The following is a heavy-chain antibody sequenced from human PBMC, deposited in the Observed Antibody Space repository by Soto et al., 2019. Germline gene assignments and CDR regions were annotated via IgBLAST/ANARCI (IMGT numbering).Heavy chain of an antibody. CDR1: GGTFSSYT. D-gene: IGHD3-10*01. CDR2: IIPILGIA. V-gene: IGHV1-69*02. Sequence: QVQLVQSGAEVKKPRSSVKVSCKASGGTFSSYTISWVRQAPGQGLEWMGRIIPILGIANYAQKFQGRVTITADKSTSTAYMELSSLRSEDTAVYYCARGLPMVRGVAHNWFDPWGQGTLVTVSS. J-gene: IGHJ5*02. CDR3: ARGLPMVRGVAHNWFDP.